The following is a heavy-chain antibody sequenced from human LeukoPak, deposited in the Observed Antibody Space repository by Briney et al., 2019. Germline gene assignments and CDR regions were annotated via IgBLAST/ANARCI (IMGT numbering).Heavy chain of an antibody. CDR1: GGSINSNSYY. Sequence: SETLSLTCTVSGGSINSNSYYWGWIRQPPGKGLEWIGSIYYSGSTYYNPSLKSRVTISVDTSKNQFSLKLNSVTAADTAVYYCARVEDSSGYFLYAFDIWGQGTMVTVSS. D-gene: IGHD3-22*01. V-gene: IGHV4-39*07. CDR3: ARVEDSSGYFLYAFDI. J-gene: IGHJ3*02. CDR2: IYYSGST.